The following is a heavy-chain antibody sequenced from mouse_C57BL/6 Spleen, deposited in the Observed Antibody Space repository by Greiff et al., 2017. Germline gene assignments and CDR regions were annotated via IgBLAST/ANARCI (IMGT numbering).Heavy chain of an antibody. J-gene: IGHJ1*03. CDR3: ALITTVVARYIDV. V-gene: IGHV1-69*01. D-gene: IGHD1-1*01. Sequence: QVQLQQPGAELVMPGASVKLSCKASGYTFTSYWMHWVKQRPGQGLEWIGEIDPSDSYTNYNQKFKGKSTLTVDKSSSTAYMQLSSLTSEDSAVYYCALITTVVARYIDVWGTGTTVTVSS. CDR2: IDPSDSYT. CDR1: GYTFTSYW.